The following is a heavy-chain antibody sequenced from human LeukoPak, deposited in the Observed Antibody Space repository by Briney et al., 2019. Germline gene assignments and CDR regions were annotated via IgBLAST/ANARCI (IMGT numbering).Heavy chain of an antibody. CDR1: GFTFSSYA. V-gene: IGHV3-23*01. Sequence: GGSLRLSCAASGFTFSSYAMHWVRQAPGKGLEWVSAISGSGGSTYYADSVKGRFTISRDNSKNTLYLQMNSLRAEDTAVYYCAKVLLLWFGESLAYWGQGTLVTVSS. J-gene: IGHJ4*02. CDR2: ISGSGGST. CDR3: AKVLLLWFGESLAY. D-gene: IGHD3-10*01.